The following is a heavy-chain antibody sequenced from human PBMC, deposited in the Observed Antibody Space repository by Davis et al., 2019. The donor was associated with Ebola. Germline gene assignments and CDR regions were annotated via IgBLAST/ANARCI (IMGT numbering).Heavy chain of an antibody. CDR2: VYYTGDT. CDR3: ARLRQNRGYSFGH. Sequence: ESLKISCAASGFTFSTYSMSWVRQSPGKGLEWIGNVYYTGDTYYSPSLKNRVSITVDPSRTQFSLNLNSVTAADTAVYYCARLRQNRGYSFGHWGQGTLVTVSS. J-gene: IGHJ4*02. V-gene: IGHV4-59*08. CDR1: GFTFSTYS. D-gene: IGHD5-18*01.